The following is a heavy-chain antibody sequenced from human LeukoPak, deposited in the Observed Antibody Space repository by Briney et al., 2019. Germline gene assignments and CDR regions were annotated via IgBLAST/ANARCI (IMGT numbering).Heavy chain of an antibody. CDR1: GGSISSYF. CDR2: IYYSGST. V-gene: IGHV4-59*08. J-gene: IGHJ4*02. Sequence: SEILSLTCTVSGGSISSYFWSWVRQPPGKGLEWIGYIYYSGSTNYNPSLKSRVTISIDKSKPQFFLRLSSVTAADTAVYYCARGYYYFDYWGQGTLVTVSS. D-gene: IGHD2-15*01. CDR3: ARGYYYFDY.